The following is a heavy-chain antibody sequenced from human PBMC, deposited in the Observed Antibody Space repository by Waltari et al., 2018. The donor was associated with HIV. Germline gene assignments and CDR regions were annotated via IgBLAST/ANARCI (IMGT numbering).Heavy chain of an antibody. CDR3: ARGAGYCTGGVCYRWGADYYYYGMDV. D-gene: IGHD2-8*02. CDR2: IIPIFGTA. Sequence: QVQLVQSGAEVKKPGSSVKFSCKASGGTFSSYAISWVRQAPGQGLEWMGGIIPIFGTANYAQKFQGRVTITADKSTSTAYMELSSLRSEDTAVYYCARGAGYCTGGVCYRWGADYYYYGMDVWGQGTTVTVSS. J-gene: IGHJ6*02. CDR1: GGTFSSYA. V-gene: IGHV1-69*06.